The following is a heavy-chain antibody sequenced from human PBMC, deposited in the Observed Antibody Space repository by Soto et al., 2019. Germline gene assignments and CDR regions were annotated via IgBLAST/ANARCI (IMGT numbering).Heavy chain of an antibody. V-gene: IGHV3-30*18. CDR3: AKDHYDILTGYYNAGSFDY. J-gene: IGHJ4*02. CDR1: GFTFSSFG. D-gene: IGHD3-9*01. Sequence: GGSLRLSCAASGFTFSSFGMHWVRQAPGKGLEWVALISYDGSTKYYADSVKGRFTISRDNSKNTLYLQMNSLRAEDTAVYYCAKDHYDILTGYYNAGSFDYWGQGTLVTVSS. CDR2: ISYDGSTK.